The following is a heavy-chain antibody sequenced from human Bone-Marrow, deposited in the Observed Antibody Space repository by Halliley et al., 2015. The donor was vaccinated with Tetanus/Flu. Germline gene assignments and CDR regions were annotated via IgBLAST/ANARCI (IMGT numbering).Heavy chain of an antibody. CDR3: ARGTLLDAFDV. CDR1: GGSVRSHY. Sequence: TLSLTCNVSGGSVRSHYWSWIRQPPGKRLEWIGYISYTGSTNYNPSLKSRVTISVNTSKNQFSLKVNSVTAADTAVYYCARGTLLDAFDVWGPGTRVPVSS. V-gene: IGHV4-59*02. J-gene: IGHJ3*01. CDR2: ISYTGST.